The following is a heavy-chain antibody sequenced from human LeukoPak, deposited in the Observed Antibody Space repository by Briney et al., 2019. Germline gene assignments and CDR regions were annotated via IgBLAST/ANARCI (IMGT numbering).Heavy chain of an antibody. J-gene: IGHJ1*01. CDR3: ATVPRIWSGYYTSEYFQH. Sequence: GASVKVSCEVSGYTLTELSMHWVRQAPGKGLEWMGGFDPEDGETIYAQKFQGRVTMTEDTSTDTAYMELSSLRSEDTAVYYCATVPRIWSGYYTSEYFQHWGQGTLVTVSS. CDR2: FDPEDGET. CDR1: GYTLTELS. V-gene: IGHV1-24*01. D-gene: IGHD3-3*01.